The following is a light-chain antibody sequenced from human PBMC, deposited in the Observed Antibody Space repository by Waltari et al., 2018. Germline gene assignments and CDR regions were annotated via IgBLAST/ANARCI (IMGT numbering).Light chain of an antibody. J-gene: IGLJ3*02. CDR2: DVS. Sequence: QSALTPPRSVSGSPGQSVTIPCTGTSSYVGGYNYVSWYQQHPVKAPNLMIYDVSKRPSGVPDRFSGSKSGNTASLTISGLQAEDEADYYCCSYAGGYSWVFGGGTKLTVL. CDR1: SSYVGGYNY. V-gene: IGLV2-11*01. CDR3: CSYAGGYSWV.